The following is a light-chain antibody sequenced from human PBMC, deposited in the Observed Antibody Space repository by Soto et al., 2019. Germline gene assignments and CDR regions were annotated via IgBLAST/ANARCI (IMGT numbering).Light chain of an antibody. J-gene: IGKJ4*01. CDR2: GAS. V-gene: IGKV3-15*01. CDR1: RSVTFD. CDR3: QQYNDLET. Sequence: EILMTQSPATVSVSPGGSTTLSCRASRSVTFDLAWYQQRPGQAPRLLIYGASKRAAGVPARFSGGGSGTEFSLTLSGLESEDFAVYYCQQYNDLETFGGGTKVEIE.